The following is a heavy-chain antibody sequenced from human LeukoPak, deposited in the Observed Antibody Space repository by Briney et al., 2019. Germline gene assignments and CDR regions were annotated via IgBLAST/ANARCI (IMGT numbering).Heavy chain of an antibody. D-gene: IGHD3-10*01. CDR2: ISGSGGST. CDR1: GFTFSSYA. Sequence: GGSLRLSCAASGFTFSSYAMSWVRQAPGKGLEWVSAISGSGGSTYYADSVKGRFTISRDDSKNTLYLQMNSLTTEDTAVYFCAKDQARGGFYHGSGNYYSFDSWGRGTLVTVSS. J-gene: IGHJ4*02. CDR3: AKDQARGGFYHGSGNYYSFDS. V-gene: IGHV3-23*01.